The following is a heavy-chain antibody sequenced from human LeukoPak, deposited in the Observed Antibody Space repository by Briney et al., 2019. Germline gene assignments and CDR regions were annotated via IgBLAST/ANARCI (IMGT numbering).Heavy chain of an antibody. D-gene: IGHD4-17*01. CDR2: IYHSGST. V-gene: IGHV4-4*02. Sequence: SETLSLTCAVSGGSISSSNWWSWVRPPPGKGLEWIGEIYHSGSTNYNPSLKSRVTISVDKSKNQFSLKLSSVTAADTAVYYCARGGHDYGDGCYFDYWGQGTLVTVSS. CDR1: GGSISSSNW. CDR3: ARGGHDYGDGCYFDY. J-gene: IGHJ4*02.